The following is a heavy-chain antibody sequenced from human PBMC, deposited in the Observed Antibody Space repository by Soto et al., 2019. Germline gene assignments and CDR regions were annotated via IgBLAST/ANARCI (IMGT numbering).Heavy chain of an antibody. J-gene: IGHJ5*02. CDR1: GGSVSSGSYY. D-gene: IGHD3-3*01. Sequence: SETLSLTCTVSGGSVSSGSYYWSWIRQPPGKGLEWIGYIYYSGSTNYNPSLKSRVTISVDTSKNQFSLKLSSVTAADTAVYYCARGEERFLDFWFDPWGQGTLVTVSS. CDR2: IYYSGST. V-gene: IGHV4-61*01. CDR3: ARGEERFLDFWFDP.